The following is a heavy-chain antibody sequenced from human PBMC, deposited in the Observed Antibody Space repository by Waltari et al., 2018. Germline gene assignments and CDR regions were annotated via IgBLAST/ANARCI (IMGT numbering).Heavy chain of an antibody. Sequence: VQLQESGPGLVKPSETLSLACTVSGYSISSGYYWGWIRQPPGKGLELIGSIYHSGSTYYNPSLKSRVTISVDTSKNQFSLKLSSVTAADTAVYYCAQLWSGYYPVDYWGQGTLVTVSS. CDR2: IYHSGST. J-gene: IGHJ4*02. CDR1: GYSISSGYY. V-gene: IGHV4-38-2*02. D-gene: IGHD3-3*01. CDR3: AQLWSGYYPVDY.